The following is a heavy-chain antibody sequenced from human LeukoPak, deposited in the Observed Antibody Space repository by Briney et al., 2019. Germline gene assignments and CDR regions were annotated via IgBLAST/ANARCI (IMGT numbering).Heavy chain of an antibody. V-gene: IGHV4-59*08. CDR3: ARQRFLEWYFDY. Sequence: SETLSLTCTVSGGSISSYYWSWIRQPPGKGLEWIGCSYYSGTTNYNPSLKSRVTISVDTSKNKFSLKLSSVTAADTAVYYCARQRFLEWYFDYWGQGTLVTVSS. CDR1: GGSISSYY. D-gene: IGHD3-3*01. J-gene: IGHJ4*02. CDR2: SYYSGTT.